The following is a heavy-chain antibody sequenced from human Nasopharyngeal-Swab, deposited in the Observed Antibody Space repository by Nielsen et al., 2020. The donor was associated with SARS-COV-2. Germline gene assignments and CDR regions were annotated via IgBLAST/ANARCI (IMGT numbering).Heavy chain of an antibody. CDR3: AKDTSGWFLDY. CDR2: ISYDGSNK. J-gene: IGHJ4*02. CDR1: GFTFNNYG. Sequence: GESLKISCEGSGFTFNNYGMHWVRQAPGKGLEWVAVISYDGSNKYYVDSVKGRFTISRDNSKNTLYLQMNSLRAEDTAVYYCAKDTSGWFLDYWGQGTLVTVSS. D-gene: IGHD6-19*01. V-gene: IGHV3-30*18.